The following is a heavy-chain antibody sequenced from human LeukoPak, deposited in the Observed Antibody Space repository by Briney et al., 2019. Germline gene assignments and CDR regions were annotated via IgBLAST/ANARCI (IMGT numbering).Heavy chain of an antibody. Sequence: GGSLRLSCTAFEFVLSTYWMIWVRQAPGKGLEWVANIKQDGSVTHYLDSVKGRFTISRDNARNSFYLQMDDLRVEDTAVYYCARRLGVTVAAFDYWGQGTLVTVSS. D-gene: IGHD6-6*01. V-gene: IGHV3-7*01. J-gene: IGHJ4*02. CDR3: ARRLGVTVAAFDY. CDR1: EFVLSTYW. CDR2: IKQDGSVT.